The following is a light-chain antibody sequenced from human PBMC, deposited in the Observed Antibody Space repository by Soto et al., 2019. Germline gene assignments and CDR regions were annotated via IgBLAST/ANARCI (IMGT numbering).Light chain of an antibody. CDR2: DVN. CDR3: FSYTSSGTYV. Sequence: SALTQPRSVSGSPGQSVTISCTRTSSDVANYNYVSWYQQHPGKAPKLMIYDVNKRPSGVPYRFSGSKSGNTASLTISGLQAEDETDYYCFSYTSSGTYVFGTGTKVTVL. V-gene: IGLV2-11*01. CDR1: SSDVANYNY. J-gene: IGLJ1*01.